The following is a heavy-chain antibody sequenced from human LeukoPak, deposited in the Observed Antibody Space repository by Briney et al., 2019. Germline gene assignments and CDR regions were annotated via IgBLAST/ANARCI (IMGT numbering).Heavy chain of an antibody. Sequence: QPGGSLRLSCAASGFIFNNYYMNWVRQAPGKGLEWVSYISSASGIIYYADSVKGRFTISRDNAKNALYLQMNSLRADDTAVYYCARTDGFDIWGQGTMATVSS. J-gene: IGHJ3*02. CDR2: ISSASGII. V-gene: IGHV3-48*01. CDR1: GFIFNNYY. CDR3: ARTDGFDI.